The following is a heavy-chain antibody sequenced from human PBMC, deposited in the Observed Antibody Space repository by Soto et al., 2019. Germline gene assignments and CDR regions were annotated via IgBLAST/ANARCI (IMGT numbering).Heavy chain of an antibody. Sequence: PSGALYLTCTVPGDSISSRIYYWVGIRQPPGKGLEWIGSIYYSGSTYNNPSLRSRVSMSIDTSKDQFSLRLKSVTAADTALYFCARQRTSVVTQAYFDVWGPGSLVTVSS. CDR2: IYYSGST. CDR3: ARQRTSVVTQAYFDV. J-gene: IGHJ4*02. D-gene: IGHD2-21*02. CDR1: GDSISSRIYY. V-gene: IGHV4-39*01.